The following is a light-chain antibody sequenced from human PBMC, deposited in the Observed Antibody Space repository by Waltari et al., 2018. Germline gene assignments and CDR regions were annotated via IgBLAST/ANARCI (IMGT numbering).Light chain of an antibody. CDR1: QSVLYSSNNRNY. V-gene: IGKV4-1*01. J-gene: IGKJ4*01. Sequence: DIVMTQSPDSLAVSLGERATVNCKSSQSVLYSSNNRNYLTWYQQKPGQPTKLLIYWASIRESGVPDRFSGSGSGTDFTLTISSLQAEDVAVYYCQQYYTTPLTFGGGTKVEIK. CDR2: WAS. CDR3: QQYYTTPLT.